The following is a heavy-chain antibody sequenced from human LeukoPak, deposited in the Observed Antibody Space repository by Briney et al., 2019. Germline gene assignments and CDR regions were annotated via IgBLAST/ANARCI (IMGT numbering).Heavy chain of an antibody. D-gene: IGHD2-2*01. J-gene: IGHJ1*01. CDR2: INPSGGST. CDR1: GYTFTSYY. V-gene: IGHV1-46*01. CDR3: ASHYCSSTSCYPEYFQH. Sequence: ASVKVSCKASGYTFTSYYMHWVRQAPGQGLEWMGIINPSGGSTSYAQKFQGRVTMTTDTSTSTAYMELRSLRSDDTAVYYCASHYCSSTSCYPEYFQHWGQGTLVTVSS.